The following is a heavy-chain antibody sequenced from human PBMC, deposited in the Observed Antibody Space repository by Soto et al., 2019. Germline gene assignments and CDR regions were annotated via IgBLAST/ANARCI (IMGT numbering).Heavy chain of an antibody. CDR3: ARDLYGSGSYPNLYYYYYGMDV. CDR1: GYTFTSYY. V-gene: IGHV1-46*03. D-gene: IGHD3-10*01. CDR2: INPSGGST. Sequence: ASVKVSCKASGYTFTSYYMHWVRQAPGQGLEWMGIINPSGGSTSYAQKFQGRVTMTRDTSTSTVYMELSSLRSEDTAVYYCARDLYGSGSYPNLYYYYYGMDVWGQGTTVTVSS. J-gene: IGHJ6*02.